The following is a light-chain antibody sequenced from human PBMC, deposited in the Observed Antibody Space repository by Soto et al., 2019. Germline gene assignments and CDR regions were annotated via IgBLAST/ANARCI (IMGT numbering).Light chain of an antibody. J-gene: IGKJ1*01. V-gene: IGKV3-15*01. CDR2: GAS. Sequence: EIVMTHSPSTLSVSLGWRSNLSCRASESVSSKLALYQQKPGQAPRLLIYGASTRATGIPARFSGSGSATEYTLIISGLRSEDFAAYCCQQYDNWPTSTFGHGTQVDI. CDR1: ESVSSK. CDR3: QQYDNWPTST.